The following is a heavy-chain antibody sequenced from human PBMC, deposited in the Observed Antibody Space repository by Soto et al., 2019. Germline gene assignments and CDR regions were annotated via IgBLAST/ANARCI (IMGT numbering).Heavy chain of an antibody. Sequence: PSDTLSLTCTVSGGSIRGYYWSWIRQPSGKGLQYIVCVYYGGSTNYNHSLRSRVSISIDTSKNQLSLNLSSVTAADKAIYYCAKEAGVVPAAMGLDXWGPGTLVTVS. V-gene: IGHV4-59*01. J-gene: IGHJ5*02. CDR1: GGSIRGYY. D-gene: IGHD2-2*01. CDR3: AKEAGVVPAAMGLDX. CDR2: VYYGGST.